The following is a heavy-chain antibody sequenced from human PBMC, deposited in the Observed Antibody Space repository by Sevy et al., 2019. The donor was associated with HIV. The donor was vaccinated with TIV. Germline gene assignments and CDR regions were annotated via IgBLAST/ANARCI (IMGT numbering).Heavy chain of an antibody. CDR1: GGSISKIGNY. CDR3: AKIYDY. D-gene: IGHD3-3*01. V-gene: IGHV4-39*01. CDR2: IFDTGKT. Sequence: SETLSLTCSVSGGSISKIGNYWGWLRQPPGERLEWIGDIFDTGKTNYNPSLKSGVTISLDTSKNQFSLKLSSVTAADTAVYYWAKIYDYWGPGALVTVSS. J-gene: IGHJ4*02.